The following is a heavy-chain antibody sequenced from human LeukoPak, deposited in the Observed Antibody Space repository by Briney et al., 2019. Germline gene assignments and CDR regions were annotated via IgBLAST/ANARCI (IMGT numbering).Heavy chain of an antibody. CDR1: DGSISDYY. CDR3: ARGTYYYYYYMDV. CDR2: IYSSGST. J-gene: IGHJ6*03. Sequence: SQTLSLTCTVSDGSISDYYWSWIRQPPGKGLEWVGNIYSSGSTIYNPSLKSRVTISLDTSRNQFSLKLTSVTAADTAVYYCARGTYYYYYYMDVWGTGTTVTVSS. V-gene: IGHV4-4*09.